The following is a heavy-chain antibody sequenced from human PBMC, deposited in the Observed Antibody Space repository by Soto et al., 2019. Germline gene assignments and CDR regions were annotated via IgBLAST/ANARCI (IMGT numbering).Heavy chain of an antibody. CDR3: ARDRADV. CDR2: ISYDGSNK. J-gene: IGHJ6*02. V-gene: IGHV3-30-3*01. Sequence: QVQLVESGGGVVQPGRSLRLSCAASGFTFSSYAMHWVRQAPGKGLEWVAVISYDGSNKYYADSVKGRFIISRDNSKNTLYLQMNSLRAEDTAVYYCARDRADVWGQGTTVTVSS. CDR1: GFTFSSYA. D-gene: IGHD3-10*01.